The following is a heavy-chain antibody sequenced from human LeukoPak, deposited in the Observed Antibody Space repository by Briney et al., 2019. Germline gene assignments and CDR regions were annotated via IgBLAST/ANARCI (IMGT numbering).Heavy chain of an antibody. J-gene: IGHJ3*02. CDR3: ARVDLGHDAFVI. Sequence: ASVKVSCKASGYTFTSYAMNWVRQAPGQGLEWMGWISAYNGNTNYAQKLQGRVTMTTDTSTSTAYMELRSLRSDDTAVYYCARVDLGHDAFVIWGQGTMVTVSS. CDR1: GYTFTSYA. CDR2: ISAYNGNT. V-gene: IGHV1-18*01.